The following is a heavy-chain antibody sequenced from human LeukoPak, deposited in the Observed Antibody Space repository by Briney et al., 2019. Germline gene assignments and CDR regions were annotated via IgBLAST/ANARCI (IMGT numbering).Heavy chain of an antibody. D-gene: IGHD5-18*01. J-gene: IGHJ4*02. CDR1: GFTFSSYA. Sequence: QPGRSLRLSCAASGFTFSSYAMHWVRQVPGKGLEWVAVISYDGSNKYYADSVKGRFTISRDNSKNTLYLQMNSLRAEDTAVYYCARVGIQLWLQGGVFDYWGQGTLVTVSS. V-gene: IGHV3-30-3*01. CDR3: ARVGIQLWLQGGVFDY. CDR2: ISYDGSNK.